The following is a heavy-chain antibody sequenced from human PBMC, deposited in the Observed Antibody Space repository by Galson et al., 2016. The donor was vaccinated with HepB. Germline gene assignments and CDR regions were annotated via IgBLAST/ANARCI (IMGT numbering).Heavy chain of an antibody. V-gene: IGHV4-4*08. CDR3: VRAPDY. J-gene: IGHJ4*02. CDR2: VSNSGST. Sequence: SETLSLTCTVSGAYTLEYYWTWIRQSPGKGLEWIGYVSNSGSTHYSPALRGRVSISLDTSKRQFSLKLRSVTAADTAVYYCVRAPDYWGQGTLVTVSS. CDR1: GAYTLEYY.